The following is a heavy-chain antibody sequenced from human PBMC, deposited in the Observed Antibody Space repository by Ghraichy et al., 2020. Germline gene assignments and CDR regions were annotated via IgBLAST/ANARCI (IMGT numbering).Heavy chain of an antibody. CDR1: GDSISNYY. Sequence: SETLSLTCIVSGDSISNYYWSWIRLPPGKELEWIGYLYYNGNTNYNPSLMSRVTISVDTSKNHLSLELTSVTAADTAVYYCARDLSLAMPGGFDYWGQGTLVTVSS. D-gene: IGHD2-2*01. J-gene: IGHJ4*02. CDR2: LYYNGNT. V-gene: IGHV4-59*12. CDR3: ARDLSLAMPGGFDY.